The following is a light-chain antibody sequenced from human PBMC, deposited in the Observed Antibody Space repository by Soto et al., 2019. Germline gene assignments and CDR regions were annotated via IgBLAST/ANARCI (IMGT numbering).Light chain of an antibody. CDR3: LQDYNYPLT. V-gene: IGKV1-6*01. CDR2: AAS. J-gene: IGKJ4*01. Sequence: AIQMTQSPSSLSASVVDRVTITCRASQGIRNDLGWYQQKPGKAPKLLIYAASSLQSGVPSRSSGSGSGTDFTLTISSLQPEDFATYYCLQDYNYPLTFGGGTKVDIK. CDR1: QGIRND.